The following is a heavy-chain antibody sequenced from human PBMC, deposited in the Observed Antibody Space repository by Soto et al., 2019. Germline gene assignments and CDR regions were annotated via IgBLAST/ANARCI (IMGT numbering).Heavy chain of an antibody. D-gene: IGHD3-22*01. V-gene: IGHV1-18*01. CDR2: ISTYNGNT. CDR1: GYTFITYG. Sequence: QVQLVQSGAEVKKPGASVKVSCKASGYTFITYGVSWVRQAPGQGLDWLGWISTYNGNTRYAERLQGRVTMTTDTTRNKAYRELRNRKSDDTAVYYGARGPTNYYDNGANSFLDYWGKGTLATV. J-gene: IGHJ4*02. CDR3: ARGPTNYYDNGANSFLDY.